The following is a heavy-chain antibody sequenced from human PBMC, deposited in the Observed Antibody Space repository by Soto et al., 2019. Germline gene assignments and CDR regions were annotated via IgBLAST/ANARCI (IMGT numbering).Heavy chain of an antibody. CDR1: GGSISGSPYH. D-gene: IGHD6-19*01. Sequence: LSLTCSVSGGSISGSPYHWGWIRQPPGKGLEWIGSIDDSGKVYYNPSLTGRATLFVDTSRNRFSLNLDSVTAADTAVYYCAIPPPIEVAGPDYWGQGTLVTVSS. J-gene: IGHJ4*02. CDR3: AIPPPIEVAGPDY. CDR2: IDDSGKV. V-gene: IGHV4-39*02.